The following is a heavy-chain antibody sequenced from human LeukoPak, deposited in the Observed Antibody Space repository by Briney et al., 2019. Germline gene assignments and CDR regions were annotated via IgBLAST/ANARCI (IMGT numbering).Heavy chain of an antibody. Sequence: SETLSLTCSVSGGSISPYYWTWIRQPAGKGLEWIGRIYTSGSTNYNPSLKSRVTISVDTSKNQFSLKLSSVTAADTAVYYCARVRDDYYYYMDVWGKGTTVTISS. CDR2: IYTSGST. CDR1: GGSISPYY. V-gene: IGHV4-4*07. J-gene: IGHJ6*03. CDR3: ARVRDDYYYYMDV. D-gene: IGHD4-17*01.